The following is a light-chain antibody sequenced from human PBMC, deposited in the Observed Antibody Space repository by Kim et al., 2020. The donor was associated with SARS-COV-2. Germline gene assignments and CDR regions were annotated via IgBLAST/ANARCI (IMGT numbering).Light chain of an antibody. Sequence: LSPGERATVSCRASQSVSSSYLAWYQHKPGQAPSLLIYGASSRATGIPDRFSGSGSGTDFTLTISRLEPEDFAVYYCQQYGSSPYTFGQGTKLEI. J-gene: IGKJ2*01. CDR3: QQYGSSPYT. CDR2: GAS. V-gene: IGKV3-20*01. CDR1: QSVSSSY.